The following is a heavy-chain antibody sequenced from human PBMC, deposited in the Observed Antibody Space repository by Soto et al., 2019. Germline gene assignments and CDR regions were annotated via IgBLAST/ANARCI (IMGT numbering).Heavy chain of an antibody. V-gene: IGHV1-69*01. CDR2: IITIFGTA. D-gene: IGHD6-6*01. J-gene: IGHJ6*02. Sequence: QVQLVQSGAEVKKPGSSVKVSCKASGGTFSSYAISWVRQAPGQGLEWMGGIITIFGTANYAQKFQGRVTITADESTSIAYMELSSVRSEDTAVYYCAIGKGQVVYYYYYGMDVGGQGTTVTVSS. CDR3: AIGKGQVVYYYYYGMDV. CDR1: GGTFSSYA.